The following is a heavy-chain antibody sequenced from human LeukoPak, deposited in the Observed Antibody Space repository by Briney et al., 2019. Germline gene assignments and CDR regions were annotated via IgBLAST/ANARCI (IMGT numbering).Heavy chain of an antibody. J-gene: IGHJ6*03. Sequence: ASVKVSCKASGHTFTSYDINWVRQATGQGLEWMGWMNPNSGNTGYAQKFQGRVTITRNTSISTAYMELSSLRSEDTAVYYCARVGKFREDTIFGVVIPYYYYMDVWGKGTTVTVSS. CDR3: ARVGKFREDTIFGVVIPYYYYMDV. CDR1: GHTFTSYD. CDR2: MNPNSGNT. V-gene: IGHV1-8*03. D-gene: IGHD3-3*01.